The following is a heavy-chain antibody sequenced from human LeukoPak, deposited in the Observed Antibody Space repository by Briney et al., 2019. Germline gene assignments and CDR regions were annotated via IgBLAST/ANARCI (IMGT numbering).Heavy chain of an antibody. CDR3: ARVNSSGIQIDY. CDR1: GGSLSSYY. V-gene: IGHV4-59*01. D-gene: IGHD3-22*01. J-gene: IGHJ4*02. CDR2: IYYSGST. Sequence: SETLSLTCTVSGGSLSSYYWSWIRQPPGKGLEWIGYIYYSGSTNYNPSLKSRVTISVDTSKNQFSLKLSSVTAADTAVYYCARVNSSGIQIDYWGQGTLVTVSS.